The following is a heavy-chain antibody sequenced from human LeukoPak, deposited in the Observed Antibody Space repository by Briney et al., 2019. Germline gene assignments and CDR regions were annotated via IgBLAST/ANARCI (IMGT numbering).Heavy chain of an antibody. CDR3: ARTSGSYPTGYFDY. CDR2: IYSGGST. D-gene: IGHD3-10*01. J-gene: IGHJ4*02. CDR1: GFTVSSNY. Sequence: GGSLRLSCAASGFTVSSNYMSWVRQAPGKGLEWVSVIYSGGSTYYADSVKGRFTISRDNSKNTLYLRMNSLRAEDTAVYYCARTSGSYPTGYFDYWGQGTLVTVSS. V-gene: IGHV3-66*02.